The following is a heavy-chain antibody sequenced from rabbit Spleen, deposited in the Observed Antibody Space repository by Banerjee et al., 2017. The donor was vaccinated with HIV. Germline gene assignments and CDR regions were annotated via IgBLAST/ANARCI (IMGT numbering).Heavy chain of an antibody. D-gene: IGHD4-2*01. Sequence: QEQLEESGGGLVKPEGSLTLTCKASGFSFSDRDVMCWVRQAPGKGLEWIACINTATGKAVYASWAKGRFTISKTSSTTVTLQMTSLTAADTATYFCARVGGYYFGLWGPGTLVT. CDR1: GFSFSDRDV. CDR2: INTATGKA. J-gene: IGHJ4*01. V-gene: IGHV1S45*01. CDR3: ARVGGYYFGL.